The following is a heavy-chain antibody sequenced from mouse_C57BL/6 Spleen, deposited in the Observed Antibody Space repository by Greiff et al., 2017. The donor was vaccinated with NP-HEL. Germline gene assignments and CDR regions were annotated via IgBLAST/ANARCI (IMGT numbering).Heavy chain of an antibody. J-gene: IGHJ1*03. Sequence: EVQLQESGPGLVKPSQSLSLTCSVTGYSITSGYYWNWIRQFPGNKLEWMGYISYDGSNNYNPSLKNRISITRDTSKNQFFLKLNSVTTEDTATYYCARERTGLWYFDVWGTGTTVTVSS. CDR1: GYSITSGYY. D-gene: IGHD4-1*01. CDR3: ARERTGLWYFDV. CDR2: ISYDGSN. V-gene: IGHV3-6*01.